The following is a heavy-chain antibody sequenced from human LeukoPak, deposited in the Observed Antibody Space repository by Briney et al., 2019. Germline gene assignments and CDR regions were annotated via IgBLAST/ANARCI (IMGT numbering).Heavy chain of an antibody. D-gene: IGHD6-6*01. CDR3: ARGHSSSPPSFDY. CDR2: IHTSGST. V-gene: IGHV4-61*02. CDR1: GGSISSGSYY. Sequence: SETLSLTCTVSGGSISSGSYYWSWIRQPAGKGLEWIGRIHTSGSTNYNPSLKSRVTISVDTSKNQFSLKLSSVTAADTAVYYCARGHSSSPPSFDYWGQGTLVTVSS. J-gene: IGHJ4*02.